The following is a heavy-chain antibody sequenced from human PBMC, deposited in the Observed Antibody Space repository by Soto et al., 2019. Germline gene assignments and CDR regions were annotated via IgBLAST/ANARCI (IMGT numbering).Heavy chain of an antibody. CDR3: AADTLDLVILY. D-gene: IGHD3-9*01. V-gene: IGHV3-23*01. J-gene: IGHJ4*02. CDR1: GFTFSSYA. Sequence: GGSLRLSCAASGFTFSSYAMSWVRQAPGKGLEWVSAISGSGGSTYYADSVKGRFTISRDNSKNTLYLQMNSLRAEDTAVYYCAADTLDLVILYWGQGTLVTVSS. CDR2: ISGSGGST.